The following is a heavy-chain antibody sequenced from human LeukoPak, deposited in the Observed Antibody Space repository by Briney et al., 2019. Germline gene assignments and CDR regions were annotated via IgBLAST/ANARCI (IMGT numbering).Heavy chain of an antibody. J-gene: IGHJ6*03. CDR1: GLTFSSYC. V-gene: IGHV3-74*01. CDR3: AREGPGRAYYYYYYYMDV. D-gene: IGHD2-15*01. CDR2: VNSDGSST. Sequence: PGRSLRLSCAASGLTFSSYCMHCVREAPGKGLVWVSRVNSDGSSTSYGDSVKGRFSMSRDNAKNKLYLQMTSLRAEDTAVYYCAREGPGRAYYYYYYYMDVWGKGTTVTVSS.